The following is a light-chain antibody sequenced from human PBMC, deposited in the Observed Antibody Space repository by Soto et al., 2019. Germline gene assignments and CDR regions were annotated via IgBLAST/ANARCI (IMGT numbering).Light chain of an antibody. V-gene: IGLV2-23*01. CDR3: CSYAGSSTYV. J-gene: IGLJ1*01. CDR2: EGS. CDR1: SSDVGSYNL. Sequence: QSFLTQPASVSGSPGQSITISCTGTSSDVGSYNLVSWYQQHPGKAPKLMLYEGSKRPSGVSNRFSGSKSGSTASLTISGLQAEDESDYYCCSYAGSSTYVFGTGTKVTVL.